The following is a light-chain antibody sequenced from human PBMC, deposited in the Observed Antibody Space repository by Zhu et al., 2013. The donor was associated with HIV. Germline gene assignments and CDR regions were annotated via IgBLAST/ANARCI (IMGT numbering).Light chain of an antibody. CDR1: SSDVGGYSY. J-gene: IGLJ2*01. V-gene: IGLV2-14*01. CDR3: ASWDDTLNGVV. Sequence: QSALTQPASVSGSPGQSITISCTGTSSDVGGYSYVSWHQQHPGKAPKLIIYEVTNRPSGVSNRFSGSKSGTSASLVISGLQSEDEADYYCASWDDTLNGVVFGGGTKLTVL. CDR2: EVT.